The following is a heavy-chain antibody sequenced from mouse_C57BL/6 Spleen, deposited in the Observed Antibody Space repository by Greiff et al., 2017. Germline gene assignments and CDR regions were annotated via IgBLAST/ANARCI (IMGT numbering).Heavy chain of an antibody. J-gene: IGHJ4*01. CDR1: GYTFTGYW. Sequence: QVQLQQSGAELMKPGASVKLSCKATGYTFTGYWIEWVKQRPGHGLEWIGEILPGSGSTNYNEKFKGKATFTADTSSNTAYMQLSSLTTEDSAIYYCARAIYYDYDPRYAMDYWGQGTSVTVSS. D-gene: IGHD2-4*01. V-gene: IGHV1-9*01. CDR3: ARAIYYDYDPRYAMDY. CDR2: ILPGSGST.